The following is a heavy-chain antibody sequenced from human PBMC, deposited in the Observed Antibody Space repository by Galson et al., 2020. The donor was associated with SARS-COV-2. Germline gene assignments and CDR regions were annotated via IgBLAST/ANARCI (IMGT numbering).Heavy chain of an antibody. D-gene: IGHD3-3*01. CDR1: AGSFSGYY. CDR2: INHSGST. Sequence: SQTLSLTCAVYAGSFSGYYWSWIRQPPGMGLEWIGEINHSGSTNYNPSLKSRVTMSVDTSKNQFSLRLSSVTAADTAVYYCARGNGVVPAAPGYFDLWGRGTRVTVSS. V-gene: IGHV4-34*01. CDR3: ARGNGVVPAAPGYFDL. J-gene: IGHJ2*01.